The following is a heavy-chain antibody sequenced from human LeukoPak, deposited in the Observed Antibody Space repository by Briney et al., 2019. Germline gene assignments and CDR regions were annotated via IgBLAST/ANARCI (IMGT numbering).Heavy chain of an antibody. J-gene: IGHJ3*02. Sequence: GESRKISCKGSGYSFTSYWIGWVRQMPGKGLEWMGIIYPGDSDTRYSPSFQGQVTISADKSISTAYLQWSSLKASDTAMHYCARPGVDYYDSSGTDDAFDIWGQGTMVTVSS. CDR2: IYPGDSDT. CDR1: GYSFTSYW. D-gene: IGHD3-22*01. V-gene: IGHV5-51*01. CDR3: ARPGVDYYDSSGTDDAFDI.